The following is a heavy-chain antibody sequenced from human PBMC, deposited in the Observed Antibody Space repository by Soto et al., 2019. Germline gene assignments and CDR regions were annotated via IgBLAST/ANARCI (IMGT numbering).Heavy chain of an antibody. CDR3: ARGLNVLRYFDWLLPDNWFDP. J-gene: IGHJ5*02. Sequence: ASVKVSCKASGYTFASYDSKWARQATGQGLEWMGWMNPNSGNTGYAQKFQGRVTMTRNTSISTAYMELSSLRSEDTAVYYCARGLNVLRYFDWLLPDNWFDPWGQGTLVTVSS. D-gene: IGHD3-9*01. V-gene: IGHV1-8*01. CDR1: GYTFASYD. CDR2: MNPNSGNT.